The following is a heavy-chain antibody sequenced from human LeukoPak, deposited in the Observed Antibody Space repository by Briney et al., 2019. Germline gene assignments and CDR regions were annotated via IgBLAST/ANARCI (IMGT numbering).Heavy chain of an antibody. CDR2: ISAYNGNT. Sequence: GASVKVSCKASGYTFTSYGISWVRQAPGQGLEWMGWISAYNGNTNYAQKFQGRVTMTRDTSTSTVYMELSSLRSEDTAVYYCARDARSGGKILNYWGQGTLVTVSS. D-gene: IGHD4-23*01. V-gene: IGHV1-18*01. CDR3: ARDARSGGKILNY. J-gene: IGHJ4*02. CDR1: GYTFTSYG.